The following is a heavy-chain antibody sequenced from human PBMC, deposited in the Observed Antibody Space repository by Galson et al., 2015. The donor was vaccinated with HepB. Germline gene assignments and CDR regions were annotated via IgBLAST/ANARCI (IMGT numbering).Heavy chain of an antibody. CDR3: VRDWYCCGRNCVDCFDP. V-gene: IGHV1-18*04. CDR1: GYSFSNYG. D-gene: IGHD2-15*01. Sequence: SVKVSCKASGYSFSNYGISWVRQAPEQGLEWLGWSSAYRDKANYAQIVRGRVTMTTDTSTSTAYMELRSLTSDDTAMYYCVRDWYCCGRNCVDCFDPWGQGTLVTVSS. CDR2: SSAYRDKA. J-gene: IGHJ5*02.